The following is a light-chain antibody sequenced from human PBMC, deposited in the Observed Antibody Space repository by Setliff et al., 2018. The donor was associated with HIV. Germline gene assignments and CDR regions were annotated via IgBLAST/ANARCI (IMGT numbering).Light chain of an antibody. V-gene: IGLV2-11*01. J-gene: IGLJ1*01. CDR2: DVN. CDR3: CSFAGIYV. Sequence: QSVLTQPRSVSGSPGQSVTISCTGTSSDVGENNYVSWYQDHPGKAPKLMIYDVNKRPSGVPDRFPGSKSGNTASLTISGLQADDEADYYCCSFAGIYVFGTGTKVTVL. CDR1: SSDVGENNY.